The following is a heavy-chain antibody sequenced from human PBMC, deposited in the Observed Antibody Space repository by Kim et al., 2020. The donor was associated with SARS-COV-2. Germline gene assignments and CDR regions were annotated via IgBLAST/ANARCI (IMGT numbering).Heavy chain of an antibody. V-gene: IGHV1-46*01. Sequence: ASVKVSCKASGYTFTSYYMHWVRQAPGQGLEWMGIINPSGGSTSYAQKFQGRVTMTRDTSTSTVYMELSSLRSEDTAVYYCARVGGSSSWYIRRSFDYWGQGTLVTVSS. CDR1: GYTFTSYY. CDR2: INPSGGST. CDR3: ARVGGSSSWYIRRSFDY. J-gene: IGHJ4*02. D-gene: IGHD6-13*01.